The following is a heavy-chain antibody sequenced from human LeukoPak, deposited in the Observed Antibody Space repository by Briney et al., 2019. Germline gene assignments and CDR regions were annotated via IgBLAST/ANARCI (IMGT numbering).Heavy chain of an antibody. V-gene: IGHV4-4*02. CDR2: IYHSGST. Sequence: PSGTLSLTCAVSGGSISSSNWWSWVRQPPGKGLEWIGEIYHSGSTNYNPSLKSRVTISVDKSKNQFSLKLSSVTVADTAVYYCAGRRWLQLVLLDYWGQGTLVTVSS. CDR3: AGRRWLQLVLLDY. J-gene: IGHJ4*02. D-gene: IGHD5-24*01. CDR1: GGSISSSNW.